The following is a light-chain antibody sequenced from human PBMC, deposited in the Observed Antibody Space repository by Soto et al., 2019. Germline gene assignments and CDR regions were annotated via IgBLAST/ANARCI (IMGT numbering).Light chain of an antibody. V-gene: IGKV3-11*01. CDR2: DAS. Sequence: EIVLTQSPATLSLSPGERATLSCRASQSVSSYLAWYQHKVGQAPRLLIYDASNRATGIPPRFRGSGSGTDFTLTISSLEPEDFAVYYCQQRSNWAYTFGQGTKLEIK. J-gene: IGKJ2*01. CDR3: QQRSNWAYT. CDR1: QSVSSY.